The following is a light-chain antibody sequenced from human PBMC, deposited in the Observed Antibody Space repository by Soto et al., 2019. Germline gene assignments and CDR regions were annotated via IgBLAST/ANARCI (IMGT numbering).Light chain of an antibody. CDR3: HERGNWPAGFT. V-gene: IGKV3-11*01. CDR1: QSVSTH. CDR2: DTS. J-gene: IGKJ3*01. Sequence: EIVLTQSPATLSLSQAERTTLSCRATQSVSTHLAWYQQKGGQAPRLLIHDTSNRSSGVPARFSGSGSGSDFTLTISSVEPEDSAVYYCHERGNWPAGFTFGPGTKVDIK.